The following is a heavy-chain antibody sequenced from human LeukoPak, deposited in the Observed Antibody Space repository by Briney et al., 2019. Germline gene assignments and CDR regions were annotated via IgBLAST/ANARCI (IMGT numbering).Heavy chain of an antibody. V-gene: IGHV3-21*01. Sequence: GGSLRLSCAASGFTFSSHSMNWVRQSPGKGLEWVASISSASGFIYYADSVKGRFTISRDNARNSLVLQMNSLRVEDTALYYGARVNVAYKGYGPPVNWGQGTLVTAPS. CDR1: GFTFSSHS. D-gene: IGHD5-24*01. CDR3: ARVNVAYKGYGPPVN. J-gene: IGHJ4*02. CDR2: ISSASGFI.